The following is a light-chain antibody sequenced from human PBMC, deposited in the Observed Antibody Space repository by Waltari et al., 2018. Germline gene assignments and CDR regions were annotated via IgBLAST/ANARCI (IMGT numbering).Light chain of an antibody. Sequence: DIVMTQSPDSLAVSLGERATINCKSRLSVLYSTNNKNYLAWYQQKPGQHPKLLIYWASTRESGVPDRFSGSGSGTDFTLTISSLQAADVAVYYCQQYYSTPLTFGGGTKVEIK. V-gene: IGKV4-1*01. CDR2: WAS. J-gene: IGKJ4*01. CDR1: LSVLYSTNNKNY. CDR3: QQYYSTPLT.